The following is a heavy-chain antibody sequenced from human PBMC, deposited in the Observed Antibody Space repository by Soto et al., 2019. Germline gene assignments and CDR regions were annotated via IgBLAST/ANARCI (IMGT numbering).Heavy chain of an antibody. J-gene: IGHJ4*02. CDR2: IYYRANT. CDR1: GWSINTYY. Sequence: PSETLSVTCTVAGWSINTYYWSWIRQPPGKGLEWIGYIYYRANTNYNPSLKSRVTISIDTSKNQFSLKLSSVTAADTAVYYCDRVPDYWGQGILVTVSS. V-gene: IGHV4-59*12. D-gene: IGHD2-2*01. CDR3: DRVPDY.